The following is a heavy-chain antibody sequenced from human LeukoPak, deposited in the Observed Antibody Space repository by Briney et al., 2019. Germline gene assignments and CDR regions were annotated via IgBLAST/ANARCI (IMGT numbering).Heavy chain of an antibody. Sequence: GALRLSCAASGFTFGSYEMSWVRQAPGKGLEWVSYISSSGSTIYYADSVKGRFTISRDNAKNSLYLQMNSLRAEDTAVYYCARLDRYYYDSSGYYYRGVPAFDIWGQGTMVTVSS. CDR1: GFTFGSYE. V-gene: IGHV3-48*03. D-gene: IGHD3-22*01. CDR2: ISSSGSTI. CDR3: ARLDRYYYDSSGYYYRGVPAFDI. J-gene: IGHJ3*02.